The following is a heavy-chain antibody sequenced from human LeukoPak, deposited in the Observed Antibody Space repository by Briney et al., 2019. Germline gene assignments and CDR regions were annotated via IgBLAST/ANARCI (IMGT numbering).Heavy chain of an antibody. CDR3: ARDGSEDIVVVPANYYYYGMDV. Sequence: ASVKVSCKASGYTFTGYYMHWVRQAPGQGLEWMGWINPNSGGTNYAQKFQGRVTMTRDTSISTAYMELSRLGSDDTAVYYCARDGSEDIVVVPANYYYYGMDVWGQGTTVTVSS. J-gene: IGHJ6*02. CDR1: GYTFTGYY. CDR2: INPNSGGT. V-gene: IGHV1-2*02. D-gene: IGHD2-2*01.